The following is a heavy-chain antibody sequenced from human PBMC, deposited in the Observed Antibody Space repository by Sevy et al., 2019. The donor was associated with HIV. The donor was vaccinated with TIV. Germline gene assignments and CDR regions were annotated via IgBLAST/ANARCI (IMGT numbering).Heavy chain of an antibody. Sequence: GGSLRLSCAASGFTFSRYSMNWVRQAPGKGLKWVSSISSSSNYIYYTDSLKGRFTISRDNAKNSLYLQMNSLRAEDTAVYYCARDKREAYFDNSVSSDAFDIWGQGTMVTVSS. CDR3: ARDKREAYFDNSVSSDAFDI. J-gene: IGHJ3*02. V-gene: IGHV3-21*01. CDR2: ISSSSNYI. D-gene: IGHD3-22*01. CDR1: GFTFSRYS.